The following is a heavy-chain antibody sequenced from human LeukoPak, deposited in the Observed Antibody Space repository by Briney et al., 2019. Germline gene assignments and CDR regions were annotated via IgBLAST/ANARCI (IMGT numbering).Heavy chain of an antibody. CDR3: ARDLNGVYCSGGSCYSSGPHNWFDP. V-gene: IGHV1-8*02. J-gene: IGHJ5*02. D-gene: IGHD2-15*01. CDR2: MNPNSGNT. CDR1: GYTFTSYD. Sequence: ASVKVSCKASGYTFTSYDINWVRQATGQGLEWMGWMNPNSGNTGYAQKFQGRVTMTRDTSTSTVYMELSSLRSEDTAVYYCARDLNGVYCSGGSCYSSGPHNWFDPWGQGTLVTVSS.